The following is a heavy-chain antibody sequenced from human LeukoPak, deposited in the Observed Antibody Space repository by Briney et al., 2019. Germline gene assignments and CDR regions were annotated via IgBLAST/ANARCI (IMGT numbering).Heavy chain of an antibody. CDR3: ARAGQWLVPTHLDY. D-gene: IGHD6-19*01. CDR2: IYHSGST. V-gene: IGHV4-4*02. Sequence: SETLSLTCAVSGSSISSSNWWSWVRQPPGQGLEWIGEIYHSGSTNYNPSLKSRVTISVDKSKNQFSLKLSSVTAADTAVYYCARAGQWLVPTHLDYWGQGTLVTVSS. J-gene: IGHJ4*02. CDR1: GSSISSSNW.